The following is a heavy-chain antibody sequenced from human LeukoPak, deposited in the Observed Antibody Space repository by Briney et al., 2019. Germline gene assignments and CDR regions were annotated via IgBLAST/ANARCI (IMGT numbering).Heavy chain of an antibody. CDR1: GGSISSNY. Sequence: SETLSLTCTVSGGSISSNYWSWIRQPPGKGLEWIGYIYYSGSTNYNPSLKSRVTISVDTPKNQFSLRLSSVTAADTAVYYCARGRLRYSGYDLGYWGQGTLVTVSS. CDR2: IYYSGST. D-gene: IGHD5-12*01. V-gene: IGHV4-59*12. CDR3: ARGRLRYSGYDLGY. J-gene: IGHJ4*02.